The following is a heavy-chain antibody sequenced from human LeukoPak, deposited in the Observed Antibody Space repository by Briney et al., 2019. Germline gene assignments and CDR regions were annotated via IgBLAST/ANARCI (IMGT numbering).Heavy chain of an antibody. CDR1: GYTFSSYG. CDR2: ISAYNGNT. V-gene: IGHV1-18*01. D-gene: IGHD3-9*01. J-gene: IGHJ4*02. Sequence: ASVKVSCKASGYTFSSYGISWVRQAPGQGLEWMGWISAYNGNTNYAQKLQGRVTITADKSTSTAYMELSSLRSEDTAVYYCASLSASFDYWGQGTLVTVSS. CDR3: ASLSASFDY.